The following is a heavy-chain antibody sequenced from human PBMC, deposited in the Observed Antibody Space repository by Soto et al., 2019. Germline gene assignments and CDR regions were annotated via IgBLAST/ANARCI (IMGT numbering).Heavy chain of an antibody. Sequence: PSETLSLTCAVSCGSISRSNWWSWVRQPPGKGLEWIGEIYHSGSTNYNPSLKSRVTISVDKSKNQFSLKLSSVTAADTAVYYCARAAMGGSSWPFDYWGQGTLVTVSS. CDR1: CGSISRSNW. V-gene: IGHV4-4*02. CDR3: ARAAMGGSSWPFDY. CDR2: IYHSGST. D-gene: IGHD6-13*01. J-gene: IGHJ4*02.